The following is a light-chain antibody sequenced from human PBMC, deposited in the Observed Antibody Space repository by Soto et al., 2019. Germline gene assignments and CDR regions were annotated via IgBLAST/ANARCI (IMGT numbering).Light chain of an antibody. CDR2: DAS. CDR1: QSVSTF. V-gene: IGKV3-11*01. CDR3: QQRSAWPLT. Sequence: ENVLTQSPGTLSLSPGERATLSCRASQSVSTFLAWFQQEPGQAPRLLIYDASNRATGVPARFSGSGSGTDFTLTISSLEPEDFVVYYCQQRSAWPLTFGGGTKVDIK. J-gene: IGKJ4*01.